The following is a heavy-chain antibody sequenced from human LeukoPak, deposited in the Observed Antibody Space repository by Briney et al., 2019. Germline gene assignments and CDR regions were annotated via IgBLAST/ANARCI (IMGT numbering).Heavy chain of an antibody. D-gene: IGHD5-18*01. CDR3: ARPKTLGGYNYEFEF. CDR2: IYPGDSDT. Sequence: GESLKISCKGSGYSFTSYWIGWVRQMPGKDLEWMGIIYPGDSDTRYSPSFQGQVTISADKSSSTAYLQWSSLKASDTAIYYCARPKTLGGYNYEFEFWGQGTLVTVSS. CDR1: GYSFTSYW. J-gene: IGHJ4*02. V-gene: IGHV5-51*01.